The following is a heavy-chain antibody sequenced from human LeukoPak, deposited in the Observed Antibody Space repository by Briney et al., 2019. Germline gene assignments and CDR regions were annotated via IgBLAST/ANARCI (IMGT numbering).Heavy chain of an antibody. CDR2: IYTSGST. V-gene: IGHV4-61*02. J-gene: IGHJ6*03. Sequence: SETLSLTCTVSGGSISSGSYYWSWIRQPTGKGLEWIGRIYTSGSTNYNPSLKSRVTISVDTSKNQFSLKLSSVTAADTAVYYCARYTLAGYYYYMDVWGKGTTVTVSS. CDR1: GGSISSGSYY. CDR3: ARYTLAGYYYYMDV.